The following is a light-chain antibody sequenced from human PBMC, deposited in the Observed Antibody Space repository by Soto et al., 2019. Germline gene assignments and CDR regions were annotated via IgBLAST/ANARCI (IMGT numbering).Light chain of an antibody. CDR3: QHYGSSYT. Sequence: DIVLTQSPGTLSLSPGERATLSCRASQSIVNNYLAWDQQKPGQAHRLLIYGAPIKAIDIPDGISGGVSGTDFTLTISRLVPEDFAVYYCQHYGSSYTFGLGTKVVIK. CDR2: GAP. J-gene: IGKJ2*01. V-gene: IGKV3-20*01. CDR1: QSIVNNY.